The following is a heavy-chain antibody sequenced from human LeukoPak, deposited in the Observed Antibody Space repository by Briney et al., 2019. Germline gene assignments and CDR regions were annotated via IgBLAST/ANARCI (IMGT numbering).Heavy chain of an antibody. J-gene: IGHJ4*02. CDR1: GYSISSGYY. Sequence: SETLSLTCAVSGYSISSGYYWGWIRQPPGKGLEWIGSIYHSGSTYYNLSLKSRVTISVDTSKNQFSLKLSSVTAADTAVYYCARGGYSSGWYTKNVWGQGTLVTVSS. CDR2: IYHSGST. D-gene: IGHD6-19*01. V-gene: IGHV4-38-2*01. CDR3: ARGGYSSGWYTKNV.